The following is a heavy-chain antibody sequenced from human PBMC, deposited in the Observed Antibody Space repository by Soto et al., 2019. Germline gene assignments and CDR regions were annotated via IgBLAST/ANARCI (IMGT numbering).Heavy chain of an antibody. CDR2: IYYSGST. CDR3: ARGFTWFGEVHMGNGAFDI. J-gene: IGHJ3*02. D-gene: IGHD3-10*01. CDR1: GGSISSYC. V-gene: IGHV4-59*01. Sequence: TLSLTCTGSGGSISSYCRSWIRQPPGKGLEWIGYIYYSGSTKYNPSLKSRVTISVDTSKTQFSLKLSSVTAADTAVYYCARGFTWFGEVHMGNGAFDIWGQGTMVTVSS.